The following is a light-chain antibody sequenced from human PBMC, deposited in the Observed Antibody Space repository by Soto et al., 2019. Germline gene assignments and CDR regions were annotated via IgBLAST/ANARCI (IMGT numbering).Light chain of an antibody. CDR1: QSVSSSY. CDR2: GAS. Sequence: EIVLTQSPGTLSLSPGERATLSCRASQSVSSSYLAWYQQKPGQAPRLLIHGASSRATGIPDRFSGSGSGTDFTHTISRLEPEDFAVYYCHQYDSSPLTFGGGSKVEIK. J-gene: IGKJ4*01. CDR3: HQYDSSPLT. V-gene: IGKV3-20*01.